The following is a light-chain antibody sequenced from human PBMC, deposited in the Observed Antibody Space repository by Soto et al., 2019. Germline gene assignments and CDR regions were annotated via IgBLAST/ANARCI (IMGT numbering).Light chain of an antibody. Sequence: QSVLTQPASVSGSPGQSITISCSGTSSDIGAYEYVSWYQQYPGKPPKLMIYNINNRPSGVSYRFSGSKSGNTASLTISRLQTEDEADYYCLSHTTIRTYVFGPGTKVTVL. CDR1: SSDIGAYEY. J-gene: IGLJ1*01. CDR2: NIN. V-gene: IGLV2-14*03. CDR3: LSHTTIRTYV.